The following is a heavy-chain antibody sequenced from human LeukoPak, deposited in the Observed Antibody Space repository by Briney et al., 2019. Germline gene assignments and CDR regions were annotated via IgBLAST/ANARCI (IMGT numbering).Heavy chain of an antibody. J-gene: IGHJ4*02. V-gene: IGHV3-7*03. CDR3: ASKGCTGGNCKHYFDY. CDR1: GFTFSYYW. Sequence: GGSLRLSCAASGFTFSYYWVSWVRQAPGKGLEWVANIKQDGSEEYYVDSVKGRFTISRDNAKNSLYLQMNSLRAEDTAVYYCASKGCTGGNCKHYFDYWGQGTLVTVAS. D-gene: IGHD2-8*02. CDR2: IKQDGSEE.